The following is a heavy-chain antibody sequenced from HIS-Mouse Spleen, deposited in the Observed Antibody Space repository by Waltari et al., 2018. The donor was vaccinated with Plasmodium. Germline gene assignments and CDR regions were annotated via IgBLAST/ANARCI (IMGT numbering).Heavy chain of an antibody. J-gene: IGHJ3*02. V-gene: IGHV3-33*06. CDR3: AKEEGNWNDDDAFDI. CDR1: GFTFSSYG. D-gene: IGHD1-1*01. CDR2: IWYDGSNK. Sequence: QVQLVESGGGVVQPGRSLRLSCAASGFTFSSYGMHWVRQAPGKGRVWVAVIWYDGSNKYYADSVKGRFTISRDNSKNTLYLQMNSLRAEDTAVYYCAKEEGNWNDDDAFDIWGQGTMVTVSS.